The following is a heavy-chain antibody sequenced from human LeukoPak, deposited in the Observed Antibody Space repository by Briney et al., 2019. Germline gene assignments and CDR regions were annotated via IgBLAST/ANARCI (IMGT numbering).Heavy chain of an antibody. D-gene: IGHD6-13*01. CDR1: GGSISSSSYY. CDR2: IYYSGST. CDR3: ARDLAAAGTIDP. J-gene: IGHJ5*02. V-gene: IGHV4-39*07. Sequence: SETLSLTCTVSGGSISSSSYYWGWIRQPPGKGLEWTGSIYYSGSTYYNPSLKSRVTISVDTSKNQFSLKLSSVTAADTAVYYCARDLAAAGTIDPWGQGTLVTVSS.